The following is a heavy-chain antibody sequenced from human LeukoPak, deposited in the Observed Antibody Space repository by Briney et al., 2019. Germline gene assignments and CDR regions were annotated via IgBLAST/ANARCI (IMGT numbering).Heavy chain of an antibody. CDR2: IYYSGST. D-gene: IGHD6-6*01. J-gene: IGHJ4*02. CDR3: ARGSPYSSSFCFDY. V-gene: IGHV4-59*01. Sequence: SETLSLTCTVSGGSISSYYWSWIRQPPGKGLEWIGYIYYSGSTNYNPSLKSRVTISVDTSKNQFSLKLSSVTAADTAVYYRARGSPYSSSFCFDYWGQGTLVTVSS. CDR1: GGSISSYY.